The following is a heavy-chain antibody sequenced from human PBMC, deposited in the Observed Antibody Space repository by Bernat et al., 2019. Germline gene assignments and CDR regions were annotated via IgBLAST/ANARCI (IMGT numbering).Heavy chain of an antibody. D-gene: IGHD4-17*01. V-gene: IGHV1-2*04. CDR1: GYTFTGYY. J-gene: IGHJ6*02. Sequence: QVQLVQSGAEVKKPGASVKVSCKASGYTFTGYYMHWVRQAPGQWLEWMGWINPNSGGTDYAQKFQGWVTMSRDTSISTAYMELSRLRSDDTAVYYCGREYGDPNYYYYGMDVWGQGTTVTVSS. CDR3: GREYGDPNYYYYGMDV. CDR2: INPNSGGT.